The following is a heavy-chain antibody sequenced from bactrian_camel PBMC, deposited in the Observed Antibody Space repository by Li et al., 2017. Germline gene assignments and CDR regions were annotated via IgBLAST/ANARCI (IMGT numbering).Heavy chain of an antibody. V-gene: IGHV3S28*01. CDR1: PYLDNSVY. D-gene: IGHD5*01. CDR2: ISTDGGRF. J-gene: IGHJ4*01. CDR3: AAEQTCFIPSEDTMRWVSRLRWDY. Sequence: QLVESGGGSVQAGESLRLSCTGPPYLDNSVYMAWFRQSPGTEREGVAAISTDGGRFFYADSVKGRFTISKENAKNTLYLQMNSLKPEDTAMYYCAAEQTCFIPSEDTMRWVSRLRWDYWGQGTQVTVS.